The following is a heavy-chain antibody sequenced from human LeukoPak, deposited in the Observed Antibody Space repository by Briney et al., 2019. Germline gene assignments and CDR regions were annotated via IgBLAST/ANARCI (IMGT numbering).Heavy chain of an antibody. J-gene: IGHJ6*02. CDR1: GYSFTSYW. D-gene: IGHD6-13*01. V-gene: IGHV5-10-1*01. CDR3: AGPDFVAAAHYYCYGMDV. CDR2: IDPSDSYT. Sequence: KGGESLKISCKGSGYSFTSYWISWVRQMPGKGLEWMGRIDPSDSYTNYSPSFQGHVTISADKSISTAYLQWSSLKASDTAMYYCAGPDFVAAAHYYCYGMDVWGQGTTVTVSS.